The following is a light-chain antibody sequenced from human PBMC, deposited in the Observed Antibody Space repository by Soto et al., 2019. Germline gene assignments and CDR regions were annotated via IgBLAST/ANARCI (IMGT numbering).Light chain of an antibody. J-gene: IGKJ3*01. Sequence: EIVLTQSPATLSLSPGERATLSCRASQSVSSYLAWYQQKPGQAPRLLIYDASNRATGIPARFSGSGSGTDFTLTISSLEPEDFAVYYCQQRSNWPPGITFGPGTKVYSK. V-gene: IGKV3-11*01. CDR3: QQRSNWPPGIT. CDR2: DAS. CDR1: QSVSSY.